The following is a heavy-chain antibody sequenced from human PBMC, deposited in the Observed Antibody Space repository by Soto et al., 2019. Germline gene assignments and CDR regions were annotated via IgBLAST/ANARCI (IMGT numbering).Heavy chain of an antibody. CDR3: VRDKDSGAYYGYPHRLENLYGMDV. J-gene: IGHJ6*02. V-gene: IGHV6-1*01. D-gene: IGHD3-10*01. CDR1: GHSVPSNSVA. Sequence: SQTLALTRAIPGHSVPSNSVARNWIRQSPSRGLEWLGRASYRSKWYNDYSLSVKGHIPIRPDTSKNQFYVQLDSVSPDDTAFNKCVRDKDSGAYYGYPHRLENLYGMDVWPQGTKVTISS. CDR2: ASYRSKWYN.